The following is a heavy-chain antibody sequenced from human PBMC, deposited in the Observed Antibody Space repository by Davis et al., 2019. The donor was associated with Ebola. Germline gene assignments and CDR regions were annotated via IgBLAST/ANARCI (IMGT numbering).Heavy chain of an antibody. CDR3: ANYGADAFDI. D-gene: IGHD1-7*01. V-gene: IGHV3-74*01. J-gene: IGHJ3*02. Sequence: PGGSLRLSCAASGFTFSSYWMHWVRQAPGKGLVYVSRISSDGGITSYADSVKGRFTISRDNAKSTLYLQMNSLRAEETAVYYCANYGADAFDIWGQGTMVTVSS. CDR2: ISSDGGIT. CDR1: GFTFSSYW.